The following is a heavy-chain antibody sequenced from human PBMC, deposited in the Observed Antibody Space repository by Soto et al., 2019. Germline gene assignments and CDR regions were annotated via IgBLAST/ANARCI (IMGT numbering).Heavy chain of an antibody. CDR3: ARIHEFGVVITRYYYYGMDV. V-gene: IGHV4-59*01. CDR2: IYYSGST. Sequence: QVQLQESGPGLVKPSETLSLTCTVSGGSISSYYWSWIRQPPGKGLEWIGYIYYSGSTNYNPSLKSRVTISVDTSKNQFSLKLSSVTAADTAVYYCARIHEFGVVITRYYYYGMDVWGQGTTVTVSS. J-gene: IGHJ6*02. D-gene: IGHD3-3*01. CDR1: GGSISSYY.